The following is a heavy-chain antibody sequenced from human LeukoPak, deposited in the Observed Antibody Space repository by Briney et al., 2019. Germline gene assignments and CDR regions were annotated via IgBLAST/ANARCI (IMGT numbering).Heavy chain of an antibody. Sequence: SQTLSLTCTVSGGSISSGGYYWSWIRQHPGKGLEWIGYIYYSGSTSYNPSLKSRVTISVDTSKNQFSLKLSSVTAADTAVYYCARGLGRRYYFDYWGQGTLVTVSS. CDR2: IYYSGST. J-gene: IGHJ4*02. CDR3: ARGLGRRYYFDY. V-gene: IGHV4-31*03. CDR1: GGSISSGGYY.